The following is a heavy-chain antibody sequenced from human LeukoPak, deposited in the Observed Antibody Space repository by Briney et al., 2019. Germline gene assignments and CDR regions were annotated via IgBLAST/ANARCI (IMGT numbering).Heavy chain of an antibody. D-gene: IGHD3-22*01. CDR2: FDPEDGET. V-gene: IGHV1-24*01. CDR3: ATSRYDSSGYYYRIFDY. Sequence: ASVKVSCKVSGYTLTELSMHWVRQAPGKGLEWMGGFDPEDGETIYAQKFQGRVTMTEDTSTDTAYMELGSLRSEDTAVYYCATSRYDSSGYYYRIFDYWGQGTLVTVSS. J-gene: IGHJ4*02. CDR1: GYTLTELS.